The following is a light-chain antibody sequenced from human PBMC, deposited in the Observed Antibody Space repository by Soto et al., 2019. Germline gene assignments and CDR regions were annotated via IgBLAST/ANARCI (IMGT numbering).Light chain of an antibody. CDR2: DNN. CDR3: QSYDSGLSNLVV. V-gene: IGLV1-40*01. Sequence: QSALTQPPSVSGAPGQRVTISCTGSSSNTGADYDVHWYQHLPGSAPKLLIYDNNIRPSGVPDRFSGSKSGTSASLAITGRQAEDEGDYYCQSYDSGLSNLVVFGGGTQLTVL. J-gene: IGLJ2*01. CDR1: SSNTGADYD.